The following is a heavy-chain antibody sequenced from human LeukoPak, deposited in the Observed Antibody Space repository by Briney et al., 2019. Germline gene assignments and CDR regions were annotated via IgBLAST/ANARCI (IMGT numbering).Heavy chain of an antibody. Sequence: GGSLRLSCAASGFTFSSHWMHWVRQAPGKGLVWVSRINSDGSSISYADSVKGRFTISRDNAKNPLYLQMNSLRAEDTAVYYCVRDGVGAPPFDYWGQGALVTVSS. CDR1: GFTFSSHW. J-gene: IGHJ4*02. D-gene: IGHD1-26*01. V-gene: IGHV3-74*01. CDR2: INSDGSSI. CDR3: VRDGVGAPPFDY.